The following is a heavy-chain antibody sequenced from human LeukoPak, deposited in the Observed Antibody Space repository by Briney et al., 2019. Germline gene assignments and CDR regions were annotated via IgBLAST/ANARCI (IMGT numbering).Heavy chain of an antibody. Sequence: PGGSLRLSCAVSGFRVSDYYMSWVRQAPGKGLEWVGLIRDSGEAFYADFAGSRFAISRDESENTLYLQMNSLRVEDTAVYFCARDRAANQDWVEFDPWGQGTPVIVSS. D-gene: IGHD3/OR15-3a*01. CDR3: ARDRAANQDWVEFDP. J-gene: IGHJ5*02. CDR2: IRDSGEA. CDR1: GFRVSDYY. V-gene: IGHV3-66*03.